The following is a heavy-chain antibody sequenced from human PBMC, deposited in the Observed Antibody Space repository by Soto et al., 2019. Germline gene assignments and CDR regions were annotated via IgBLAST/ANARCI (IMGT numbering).Heavy chain of an antibody. V-gene: IGHV3-23*01. J-gene: IGHJ4*02. CDR2: ISGSGGST. CDR1: GFTFSSYA. D-gene: IGHD6-13*01. Sequence: EVQLLESGGGLVQPGGSLRLSCAASGFTFSSYAMSWVRQAPGKGLEWVSAISGSGGSTYYADSVKGRFTISRDNSKNTRYLKMDSLRAEDTAVYYCAYSGTPVDYWGQGTLVTVSS. CDR3: AYSGTPVDY.